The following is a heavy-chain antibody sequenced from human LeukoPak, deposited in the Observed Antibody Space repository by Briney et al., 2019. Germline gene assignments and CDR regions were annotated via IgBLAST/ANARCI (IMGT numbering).Heavy chain of an antibody. CDR1: GGSISSSSYY. V-gene: IGHV4-39*01. CDR2: IYYSGST. J-gene: IGHJ5*02. Sequence: SETLSLTCTVSGGSISSSSYYWGWIRQPPGKGLEWIGSIYYSGSTYYNPSLKSRVTISVDTSKNRFSLRLSSVTAADTAVYYCARRLVGATIASWFDPWGQGTLVTVSS. D-gene: IGHD1-26*01. CDR3: ARRLVGATIASWFDP.